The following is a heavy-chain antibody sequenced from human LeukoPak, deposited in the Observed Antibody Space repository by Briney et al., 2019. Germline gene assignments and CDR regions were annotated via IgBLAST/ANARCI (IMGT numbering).Heavy chain of an antibody. CDR1: GGTFSSYA. J-gene: IGHJ5*01. V-gene: IGHV1-8*02. CDR2: MNPNSGNT. CDR3: ARGAFNYDYVWGSYRKNWFDP. D-gene: IGHD3-16*02. Sequence: ASVKVSCKASGGTFSSYAISWVRQAPGQGLEWMGWMNPNSGNTGYAQKFQGRVTMTRNTSISTACMELSSLRSEDTAVYYCARGAFNYDYVWGSYRKNWFDPRGQGTLVTVSS.